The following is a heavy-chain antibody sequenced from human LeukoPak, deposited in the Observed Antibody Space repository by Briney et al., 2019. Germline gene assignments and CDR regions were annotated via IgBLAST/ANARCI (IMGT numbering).Heavy chain of an antibody. V-gene: IGHV3-48*03. D-gene: IGHD6-19*01. Sequence: GGSLSLSCAASGFPFSSYEMNWVRQAPGKGLEWVSYISSSGNAIYYADSVEGRFHISRDNAKNSLYLQVNSLSAEDTAVYYCAINGFSSGWYEPYYFDNWGQGTLVTVSS. CDR1: GFPFSSYE. J-gene: IGHJ4*02. CDR2: ISSSGNAI. CDR3: AINGFSSGWYEPYYFDN.